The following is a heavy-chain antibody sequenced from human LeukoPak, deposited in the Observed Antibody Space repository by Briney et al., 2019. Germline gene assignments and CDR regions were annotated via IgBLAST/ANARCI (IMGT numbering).Heavy chain of an antibody. V-gene: IGHV4-59*08. CDR1: GGSISSYY. CDR2: IYYSGST. CDR3: ARRTTLLWFGEYDAFDI. Sequence: PSETLSLTCTVSGGSISSYYWSWIRQPPGKGLEWIGYIYYSGSTNYNPSLKSRVTISVDTSKNQFSLKLSSVTAADTAVYYCARRTTLLWFGEYDAFDIWGQGTMVTVSS. D-gene: IGHD3-10*01. J-gene: IGHJ3*02.